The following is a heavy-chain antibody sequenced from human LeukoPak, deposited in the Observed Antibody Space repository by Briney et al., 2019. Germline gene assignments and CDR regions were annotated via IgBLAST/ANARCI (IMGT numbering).Heavy chain of an antibody. D-gene: IGHD5-18*01. V-gene: IGHV3-21*01. CDR2: ISSSSYI. CDR1: GFTFSSYS. Sequence: GGSLRLSCAPSGFTFSSYSMNWVRHAPGKGLEWVSSISSSSYIYYGDSVKGRFTISRDNDKNSLYVQMNSVRGEDGAVYYCARGDDKGMVPLGYMDVWGRGTTVTIFS. CDR3: ARGDDKGMVPLGYMDV. J-gene: IGHJ6*03.